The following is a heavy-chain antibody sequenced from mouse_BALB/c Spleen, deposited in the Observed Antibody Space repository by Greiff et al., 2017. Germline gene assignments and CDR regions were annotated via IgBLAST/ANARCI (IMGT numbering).Heavy chain of an antibody. V-gene: IGHV2-9*02. Sequence: VQLEQSGPGLVAPSPSLSITCTVSGFSLTSYGVHWVRQPPGKGLEWLGVIWAGGSTNYNSALMSRLSISKENSKSQVFLKMNSLQTDDTAMYYCSRYDYDVGTFAYWGQGTLVTVSA. J-gene: IGHJ3*01. CDR1: GFSLTSYG. CDR2: IWAGGST. D-gene: IGHD2-4*01. CDR3: SRYDYDVGTFAY.